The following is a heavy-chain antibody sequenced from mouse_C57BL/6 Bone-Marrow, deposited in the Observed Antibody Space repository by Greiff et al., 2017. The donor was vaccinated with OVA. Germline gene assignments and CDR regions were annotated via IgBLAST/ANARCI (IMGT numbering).Heavy chain of an antibody. CDR3: ARSNYGSSLDY. J-gene: IGHJ2*01. V-gene: IGHV1-26*01. CDR2: INPNNGGT. CDR1: GYTFTDYY. D-gene: IGHD1-1*01. Sequence: EVQLQQSGPVLVKPGASVKISCKASGYTFTDYYMNWVKQSHGKSLEWIGDINPNNGGTSYNQKFKGKATLTVDKSSSTAYMELRSLTSEDSAVDYCARSNYGSSLDYWGQGTTLTVSS.